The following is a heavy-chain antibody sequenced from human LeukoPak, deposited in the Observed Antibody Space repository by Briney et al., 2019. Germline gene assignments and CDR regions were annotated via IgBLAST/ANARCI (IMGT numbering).Heavy chain of an antibody. J-gene: IGHJ6*03. V-gene: IGHV1-69*05. D-gene: IGHD3-9*01. CDR2: IIPIFGPA. Sequence: GSSVKVSCKASGRTFSSYAISWVRQARGQGLEWMGGIIPIFGPANCAQKFQGRVTITTDESTSTAYMELSSLRSEDTAVYYCARGGDDILTGSTYYYYMDVWGKGTTVTVSS. CDR3: ARGGDDILTGSTYYYYMDV. CDR1: GRTFSSYA.